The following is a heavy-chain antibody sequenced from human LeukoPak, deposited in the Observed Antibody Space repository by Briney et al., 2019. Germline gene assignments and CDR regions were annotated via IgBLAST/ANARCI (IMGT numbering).Heavy chain of an antibody. J-gene: IGHJ4*02. CDR1: GYTFSDHY. CDR2: INPNSGGT. Sequence: ASVKVSCKASGYTFSDHYMQWVRQAPGQGFEWLGWINPNSGGTSYAQKFQGRVTMTRDTSISTAYTELSRLGSDDTAVYYCARGALDHRTVTNYFEYWGQGTLVTASS. CDR3: ARGALDHRTVTNYFEY. D-gene: IGHD4-17*01. V-gene: IGHV1-2*02.